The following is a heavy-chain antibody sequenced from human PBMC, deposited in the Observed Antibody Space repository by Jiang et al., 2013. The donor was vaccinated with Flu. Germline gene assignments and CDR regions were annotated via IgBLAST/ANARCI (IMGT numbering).Heavy chain of an antibody. J-gene: IGHJ5*02. Sequence: QSGSELKKPGASVKISCKASGYPFTSYAMNWVRQAPGQGLEWMGWINTKTGNPTYVQDFTGRFVFSLDTSVSTAYLEISSLEAEDTAVYFCARDPNAIVVEDWFDPWGQGTLVTV. V-gene: IGHV7-4-1*02. CDR2: INTKTGNP. CDR1: GYPFTSYA. D-gene: IGHD2-15*01. CDR3: ARDPNAIVVEDWFDP.